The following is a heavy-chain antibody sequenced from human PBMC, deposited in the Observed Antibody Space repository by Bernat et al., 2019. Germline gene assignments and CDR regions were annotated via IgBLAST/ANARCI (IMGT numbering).Heavy chain of an antibody. CDR2: ISYVGSNK. J-gene: IGHJ4*02. CDR1: GFTFSSYG. CDR3: AKDYYGSGSYLLDY. Sequence: QVQLVESGGGVVQPGRSLRLSCAASGFTFSSYGMHWVRQAPGKGLGWLPVISYVGSNKYYADSVKGRFTISRDNSKNTLYLQMNSLRAEDTAVYYCAKDYYGSGSYLLDYWGQGTLVTVSS. D-gene: IGHD3-10*01. V-gene: IGHV3-30*18.